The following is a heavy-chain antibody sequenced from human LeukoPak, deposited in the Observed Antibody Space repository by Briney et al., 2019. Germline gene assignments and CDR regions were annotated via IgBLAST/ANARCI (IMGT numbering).Heavy chain of an antibody. Sequence: GGSLRLSCAASGFTFSSYAMSWVRQAPGKGLEWASTISGSGAGTYYADSVKGRFTISRDNSKNTLYPQMNSLRVEDTAVYYCAKDPIPALRSGSRGYWGQGTLVTVSS. CDR1: GFTFSSYA. CDR2: ISGSGAGT. V-gene: IGHV3-23*01. CDR3: AKDPIPALRSGSRGY. D-gene: IGHD3-10*01. J-gene: IGHJ4*02.